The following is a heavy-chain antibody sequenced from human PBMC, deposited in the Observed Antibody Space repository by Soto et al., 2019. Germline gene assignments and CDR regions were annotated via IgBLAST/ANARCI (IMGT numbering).Heavy chain of an antibody. V-gene: IGHV4-30-4*01. CDR3: ARERVLRFWEGLYSSTGFAP. D-gene: IGHD3-3*01. CDR1: GGSISSGDYY. CDR2: IYYSGST. J-gene: IGHJ5*02. Sequence: SETLSLTCTVSGGSISSGDYYWSWIRQPPGKGLEWIGYIYYSGSTYYNPSLKSRVTISVDTSKNQFSLKLSSVTAADTAVYYCARERVLRFWEGLYSSTGFAPWGQGPLFPGSS.